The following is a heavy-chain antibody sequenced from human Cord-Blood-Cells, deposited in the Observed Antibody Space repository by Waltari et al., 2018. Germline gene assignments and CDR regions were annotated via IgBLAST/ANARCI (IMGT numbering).Heavy chain of an antibody. CDR3: ASHYYGSGSYYNH. Sequence: EVQLVESGGGLVQPGGSLRLSCAASGFTFSSSWMTWVRQAPGKGLEWVANIKQDGSEKYYVDSVKGRFTISRDNAKNSLYLQMNSLRAEDTAVYYCASHYYGSGSYYNHWGQGTLVTVSS. J-gene: IGHJ5*02. CDR1: GFTFSSSW. V-gene: IGHV3-7*01. CDR2: IKQDGSEK. D-gene: IGHD3-10*01.